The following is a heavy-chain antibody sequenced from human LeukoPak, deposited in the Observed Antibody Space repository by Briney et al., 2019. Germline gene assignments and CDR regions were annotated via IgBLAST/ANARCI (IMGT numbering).Heavy chain of an antibody. CDR1: GGSIRSYY. V-gene: IGHV4-59*01. J-gene: IGHJ4*02. Sequence: SETLSLTCTVSGGSIRSYYWSWIRQPPGKGLEWIGYVYFSGSTHYNPSLKSRVTISVDMPKSQFSLKLNSVTAADTAVYYCARIMGSYFDYWGQGTVVTVSS. CDR3: ARIMGSYFDY. CDR2: VYFSGST. D-gene: IGHD1-26*01.